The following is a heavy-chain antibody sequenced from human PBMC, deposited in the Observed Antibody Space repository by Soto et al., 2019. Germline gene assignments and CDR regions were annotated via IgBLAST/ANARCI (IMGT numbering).Heavy chain of an antibody. J-gene: IGHJ4*02. Sequence: EVQLLESGGALVQPGGSLRLSCAASGFGFSAYAMSWVRQAPGRGLQWVTVTTGSGETTYYADSVRGRFTTSRDNSKNTLHLHMYSLRAEDTATYYCAKAQEASGNVNSFLHFWGQGTLVTVSS. D-gene: IGHD5-12*01. CDR1: GFGFSAYA. CDR2: TTGSGETT. V-gene: IGHV3-23*01. CDR3: AKAQEASGNVNSFLHF.